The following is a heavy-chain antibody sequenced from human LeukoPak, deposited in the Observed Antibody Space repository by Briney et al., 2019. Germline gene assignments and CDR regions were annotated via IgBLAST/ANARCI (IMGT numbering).Heavy chain of an antibody. J-gene: IGHJ4*02. CDR3: AKDRPIEY. CDR1: GFTFTGYG. V-gene: IGHV3-74*01. CDR2: INTDGSIT. Sequence: GGSLRLSCEASGFTFTGYGMHWVRQAPGKGLVWVSRINTDGSITNYADSVKGRFTVSRDNAKNTVCLQMNSLRAEDTAVYYCAKDRPIEYWGQGTLVTVSS.